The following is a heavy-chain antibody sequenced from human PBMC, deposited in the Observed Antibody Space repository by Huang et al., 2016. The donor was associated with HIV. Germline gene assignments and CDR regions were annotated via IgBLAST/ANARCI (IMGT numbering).Heavy chain of an antibody. CDR2: IYYPGTT. D-gene: IGHD2-15*01. CDR1: GDSISRGGYL. V-gene: IGHV4-30-4*08. Sequence: QVQLQESGPGPVKPSQTLSLTCTVSGDSISRGGYLWSWIRQSPGKGLEWIGSIYYPGTTSYNPSLRSRVTMSVDTSKNQFSLRLTSVTAEDTAMYYCARDRITQCNGGRCYSDWSDPWGQGTLVIVSS. J-gene: IGHJ5*02. CDR3: ARDRITQCNGGRCYSDWSDP.